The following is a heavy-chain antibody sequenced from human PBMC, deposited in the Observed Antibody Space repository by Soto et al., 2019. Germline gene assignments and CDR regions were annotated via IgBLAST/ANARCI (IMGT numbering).Heavy chain of an antibody. D-gene: IGHD6-25*01. CDR1: GFTFSSHV. Sequence: EVQLLESGGGLVQPGGSLRLSCAASGFTFSSHVMSWVRQAPGKGLEWVSGISTGGGSTDYADSVKGRFTISRDNSKNTLHLQMKSLRAEETAVYYCARSGEIIASAGSFDSWGQGTLVTVSS. CDR3: ARSGEIIASAGSFDS. CDR2: ISTGGGST. V-gene: IGHV3-23*01. J-gene: IGHJ4*02.